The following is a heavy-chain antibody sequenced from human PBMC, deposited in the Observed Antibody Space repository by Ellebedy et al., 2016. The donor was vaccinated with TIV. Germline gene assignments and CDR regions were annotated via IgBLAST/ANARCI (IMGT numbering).Heavy chain of an antibody. V-gene: IGHV4-30-2*01. D-gene: IGHD1-26*01. J-gene: IGHJ6*02. CDR2: IYHSGST. CDR1: GGSISSSSYS. CDR3: ARETRSGSYYYYYGMDV. Sequence: MPSETLSLTCTVSGGSISSSSYSWSWIRQPPGKGLEWIGYIYHSGSTYYNPSLKSRVTISVDRSKNQFSLKLSSVTAADTAVYYCARETRSGSYYYYYGMDVWGQGTTVTVSS.